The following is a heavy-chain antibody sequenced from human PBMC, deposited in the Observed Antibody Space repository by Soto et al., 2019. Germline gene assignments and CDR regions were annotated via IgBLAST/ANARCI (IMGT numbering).Heavy chain of an antibody. CDR3: ARSLGYCISTSCYQRGWFDP. V-gene: IGHV1-8*01. CDR1: GYTFTSYD. J-gene: IGHJ5*02. CDR2: MNPNSGNT. Sequence: QVQLVQSGAEVKKPGASVKVSCKASGYTFTSYDINWVRQATGQGLEWMGWMNPNSGNTGYAQKFQGRVTMTRNTSISNAYMELSSLRSEDTAVYYWARSLGYCISTSCYQRGWFDPWGQGTLVTVSS. D-gene: IGHD2-2*01.